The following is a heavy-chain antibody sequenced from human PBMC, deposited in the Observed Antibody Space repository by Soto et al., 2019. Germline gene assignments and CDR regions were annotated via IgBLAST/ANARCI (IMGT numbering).Heavy chain of an antibody. J-gene: IGHJ4*02. D-gene: IGHD3-22*01. CDR1: GGSISSGGYY. Sequence: SETLSLTCTVSGGSISSGGYYWSWIRQHPGKGLEWIGYIYYSGSTNYNPSLKSRVTISVDTSKNQFSLKLSSVTAADTAVYYCASGRRYPPHTYYYDSSGYTLSYWGQGTLVTVSS. V-gene: IGHV4-61*08. CDR2: IYYSGST. CDR3: ASGRRYPPHTYYYDSSGYTLSY.